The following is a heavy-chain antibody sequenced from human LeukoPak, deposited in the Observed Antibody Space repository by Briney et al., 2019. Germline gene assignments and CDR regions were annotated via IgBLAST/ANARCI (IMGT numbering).Heavy chain of an antibody. J-gene: IGHJ4*02. D-gene: IGHD5-12*01. CDR2: IYYSGST. CDR3: ARTTYDSSDY. V-gene: IGHV4-59*05. CDR1: GFTFSSYSMN. Sequence: GSLRLSCAASGFTFSSYSMNWVRQAPGKGLEWIGSIYYSGSTYYNPSLKSRVTISVDTSKNQFSLKLNSVTAADTAVYYCARTTYDSSDYWGQGTLVTVSS.